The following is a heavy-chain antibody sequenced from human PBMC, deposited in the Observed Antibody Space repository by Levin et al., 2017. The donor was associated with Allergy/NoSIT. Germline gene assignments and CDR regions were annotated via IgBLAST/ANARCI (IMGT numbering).Heavy chain of an antibody. Sequence: GESLKISCAASGFTFSSYAMHWVRQAPGKGLEWVAVISYDGSNKYYADSVKGRFTISRDNSKNTLYLQMNSLRAEDTAVYYCARGHSSSWYGEVDYWGQGTLVTVSS. CDR3: ARGHSSSWYGEVDY. D-gene: IGHD6-13*01. CDR2: ISYDGSNK. V-gene: IGHV3-30-3*01. J-gene: IGHJ4*02. CDR1: GFTFSSYA.